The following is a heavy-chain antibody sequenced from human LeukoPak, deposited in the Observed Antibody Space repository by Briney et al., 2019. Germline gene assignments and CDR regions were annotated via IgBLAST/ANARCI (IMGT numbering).Heavy chain of an antibody. V-gene: IGHV4-34*01. CDR2: INHSGST. J-gene: IGHJ4*02. D-gene: IGHD3-16*02. CDR1: GGSFSGYY. Sequence: PSETLSLTCAVYGGSFSGYYWSWIRQPPGKGLEWIGEINHSGSTNYNPSLKSRVTISVDTSKNQFSLKLSSVTAADTAVYYCARRAGYYDYVWGSYRYPSYYFDYWGQGTLVTVSS. CDR3: ARRAGYYDYVWGSYRYPSYYFDY.